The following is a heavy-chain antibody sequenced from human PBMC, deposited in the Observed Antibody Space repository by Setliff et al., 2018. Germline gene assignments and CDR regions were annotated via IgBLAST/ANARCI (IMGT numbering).Heavy chain of an antibody. CDR2: VDRSGNT. CDR3: ARRDSTGYYGYSFDF. CDR1: GDSISRSTYY. J-gene: IGHJ4*02. D-gene: IGHD3-22*01. Sequence: SETLSLTCTLSGDSISRSTYYWGWIRQSPGKGLDWIGTVDRSGNTFYNPSLNSRVTISVDTSRNQFSLKLTSVSAADTAVYSCARRDSTGYYGYSFDFWGQGTLVTVSS. V-gene: IGHV4-39*01.